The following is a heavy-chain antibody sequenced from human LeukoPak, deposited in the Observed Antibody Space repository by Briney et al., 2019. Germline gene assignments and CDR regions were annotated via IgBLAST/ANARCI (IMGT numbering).Heavy chain of an antibody. V-gene: IGHV1-2*02. J-gene: IGHJ1*01. Sequence: ASVKVSCKASGYTFTGYYMHWVRQAPGQGLEWMGWINPNSGGTNYAQKFQGRVTMTRDTSISTAYMELSRLRSDDTAVYYCARDLPLRSIAAAGTSTFQHWGQGTLVTVSS. D-gene: IGHD6-13*01. CDR3: ARDLPLRSIAAAGTSTFQH. CDR2: INPNSGGT. CDR1: GYTFTGYY.